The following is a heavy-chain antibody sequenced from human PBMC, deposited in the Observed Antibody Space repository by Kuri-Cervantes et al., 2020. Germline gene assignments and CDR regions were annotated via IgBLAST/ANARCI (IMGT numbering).Heavy chain of an antibody. CDR1: VESFSGYS. D-gene: IGHD6-13*01. J-gene: IGHJ4*02. Sequence: ESLKISCAVYVESFSGYSWTWIRQPPGKGLEWIGEVNHSGSTNYNPSLKSRVTISVDTSKNQFSLRLSSVTAADTAVYYCARGRRGSSWNYFDYWGQGTLVTVSS. V-gene: IGHV4-34*01. CDR2: VNHSGST. CDR3: ARGRRGSSWNYFDY.